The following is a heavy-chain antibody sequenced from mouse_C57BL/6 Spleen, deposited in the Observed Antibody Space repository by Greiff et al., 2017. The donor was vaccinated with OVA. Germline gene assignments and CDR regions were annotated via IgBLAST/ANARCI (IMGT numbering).Heavy chain of an antibody. CDR3: AVYGSDYEGPCYFGD. J-gene: IGHJ2*01. CDR2: ISSGSSTI. V-gene: IGHV5-17*01. Sequence: EVMVVESGGGLVKPGGSLKLSCAASGFTFSDYGMPWVRQAPEKGLEWVAYISSGSSTIYYADTVKGRFTISRDNAKNTLFLHMTSLRSEDTAMCYCAVYGSDYEGPCYFGDWGQGATLTVSS. D-gene: IGHD2-13*01. CDR1: GFTFSDYG.